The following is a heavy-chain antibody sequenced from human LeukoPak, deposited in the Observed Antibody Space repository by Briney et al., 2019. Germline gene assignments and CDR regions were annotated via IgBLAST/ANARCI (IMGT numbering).Heavy chain of an antibody. CDR2: IIPIFGTA. Sequence: GSSVKVSCTASGGTFSSYAISGVRQAPGQGLEWMRGIIPIFGTANYAQKFQGRVTITADESTSTAYMELSSLRSEDTAVYYCARGPPNDYGDPSFDYWGQGTLVTVSS. V-gene: IGHV1-69*01. D-gene: IGHD4-17*01. J-gene: IGHJ4*02. CDR3: ARGPPNDYGDPSFDY. CDR1: GGTFSSYA.